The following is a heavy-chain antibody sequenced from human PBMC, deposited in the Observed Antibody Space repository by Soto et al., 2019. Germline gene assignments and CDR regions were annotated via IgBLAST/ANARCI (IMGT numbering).Heavy chain of an antibody. V-gene: IGHV4-39*01. Sequence: QLQLQESGPGLVKPSETLSLTCTVSGGSISSSSYYCGWIRQPPGKGLEWIGSIYYSGSTYYNPSLKSRLTISVDTSKNQFSLKLSSVTAADTAVYYCERIAGAGNRFDYWGQGTLVTVSS. CDR3: ERIAGAGNRFDY. CDR1: GGSISSSSYY. CDR2: IYYSGST. J-gene: IGHJ4*02. D-gene: IGHD6-19*01.